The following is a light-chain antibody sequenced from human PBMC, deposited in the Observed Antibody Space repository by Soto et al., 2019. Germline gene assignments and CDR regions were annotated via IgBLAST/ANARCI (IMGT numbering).Light chain of an antibody. J-gene: IGKJ3*01. V-gene: IGKV1-39*01. CDR3: QQTHSTPFS. Sequence: DIEMTQSPSSLSASVGDRVTITCRASHHIINYLSWCQQKPGKAPKLLIYAASSLQTGVPSRFSGSGSGTDFTLTIDSLQLEDFATYYCQQTHSTPFSFGPGTKVDIK. CDR2: AAS. CDR1: HHIINY.